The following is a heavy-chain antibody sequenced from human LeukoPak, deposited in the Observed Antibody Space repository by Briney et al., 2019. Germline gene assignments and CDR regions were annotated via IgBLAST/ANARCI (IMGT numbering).Heavy chain of an antibody. D-gene: IGHD2-21*01. CDR1: GFSFSNTGVG. Sequence: SGPALVKPTQTLTLTCTFSGFSFSNTGVGVGWIRQPPGKALEWLALLYYNGEKRYSPSLKSRLTITKDPSENQVVLSMTNMDPVDTATYYCAHTLIAVMDIFKPRAHYYFDIWGQGTLATVSS. CDR2: LYYNGEK. V-gene: IGHV2-5*01. J-gene: IGHJ4*02. CDR3: AHTLIAVMDIFKPRAHYYFDI.